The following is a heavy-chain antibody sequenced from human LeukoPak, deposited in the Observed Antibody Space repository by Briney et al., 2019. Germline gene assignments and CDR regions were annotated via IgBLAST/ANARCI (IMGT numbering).Heavy chain of an antibody. Sequence: GASVKVSCKASGYTFTSYAMHWVRQAPGQGLEWMGWINAGNGNTKYSQKFQGRVTITRDTSASTAYMELSSLRSEDTAVYYCARDLLVGAMGYWGQGTLVTVSS. V-gene: IGHV1-3*01. CDR1: GYTFTSYA. CDR3: ARDLLVGAMGY. CDR2: INAGNGNT. D-gene: IGHD1-26*01. J-gene: IGHJ4*02.